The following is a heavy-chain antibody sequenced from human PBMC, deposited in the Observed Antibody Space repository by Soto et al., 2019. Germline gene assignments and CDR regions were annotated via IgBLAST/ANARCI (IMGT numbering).Heavy chain of an antibody. CDR1: GFTFSTYW. V-gene: IGHV3-74*01. Sequence: EVQLVESGGTLVQPGGSLRLSCAASGFTFSTYWMNWVRQAPGKGLVWVAGVRGDGTVTSYGDSVKGRFTISRDNARNTVSLQMTSLRADDTAVYYCTRLSGDHVAIFYHGMDVWGQGTTVAVSS. D-gene: IGHD2-21*02. CDR2: VRGDGTVT. J-gene: IGHJ6*02. CDR3: TRLSGDHVAIFYHGMDV.